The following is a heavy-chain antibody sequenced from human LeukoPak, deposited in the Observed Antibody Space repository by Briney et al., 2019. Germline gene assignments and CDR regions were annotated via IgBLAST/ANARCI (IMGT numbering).Heavy chain of an antibody. D-gene: IGHD6-6*01. CDR2: TYYRSKWYN. Sequence: SQTLSLTCAISGDSVSSNSAAWNWIRQSPSRGLEWLGRTYYRSKWYNDYAVSVKSRITINPDTSKNQFSLQLNSVTPEDTAVYYCARGQTSIAAFYYYYYYMDVWGKGTTVTVSS. CDR1: GDSVSSNSAA. CDR3: ARGQTSIAAFYYYYYYMDV. V-gene: IGHV6-1*01. J-gene: IGHJ6*03.